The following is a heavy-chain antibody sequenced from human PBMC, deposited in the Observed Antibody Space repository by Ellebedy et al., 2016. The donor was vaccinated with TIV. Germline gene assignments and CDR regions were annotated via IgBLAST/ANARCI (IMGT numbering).Heavy chain of an antibody. J-gene: IGHJ6*02. D-gene: IGHD1-14*01. CDR1: GFTFSSYA. V-gene: IGHV3-30-3*01. CDR2: ISYDGSNK. Sequence: GGSLRLXXAASGFTFSSYAMHWVRQAPGKGLEWVAVISYDGSNKYYADSVKGRFTISRDNSKNTLYLQMNSLRAEDTAVYYCARKPSPGYYGMDVWGQGTTVTVSS. CDR3: ARKPSPGYYGMDV.